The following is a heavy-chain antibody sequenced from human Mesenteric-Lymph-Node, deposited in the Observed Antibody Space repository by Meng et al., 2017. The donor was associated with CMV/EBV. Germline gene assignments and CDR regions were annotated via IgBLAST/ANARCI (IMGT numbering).Heavy chain of an antibody. J-gene: IGHJ6*02. V-gene: IGHV3-30*02. CDR3: ARDHIVVVPAATPARGYYYGMDV. Sequence: GESLKISCAASGFTFYSYAMIWVRQAPGKGLEWVAFIRYDGSNKYYADSVKGRFTISRDNSKNTLYLQMNSLRAEDTAVYYCARDHIVVVPAATPARGYYYGMDVWGQGTTVTVSS. D-gene: IGHD2-2*02. CDR2: IRYDGSNK. CDR1: GFTFYSYA.